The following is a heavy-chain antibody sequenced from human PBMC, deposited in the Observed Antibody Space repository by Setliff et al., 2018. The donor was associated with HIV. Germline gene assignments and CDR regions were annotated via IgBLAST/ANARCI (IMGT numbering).Heavy chain of an antibody. J-gene: IGHJ5*02. CDR3: ARSNLEPTSRLFDT. D-gene: IGHD1-1*01. Sequence: SETLSLTCTVSDASITADTFYWNWLRPPPGKGPEWIGYIHNSGTTHSNPSFESRLIISLDMSNNRFSLNLVSVTAADTAVYYRARSNLEPTSRLFDTWGPGTMVTVSS. V-gene: IGHV4-30-4*08. CDR1: DASITADTFY. CDR2: IHNSGTT.